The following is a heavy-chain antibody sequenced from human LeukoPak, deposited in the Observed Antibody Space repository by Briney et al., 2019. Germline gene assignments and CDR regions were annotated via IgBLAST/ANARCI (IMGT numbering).Heavy chain of an antibody. CDR3: ATERNWVFDY. J-gene: IGHJ4*02. D-gene: IGHD7-27*01. CDR2: ITGSGCST. Sequence: GSLRLSCAASGFTFSSYAMSWVRQAPGKGLEGVSAITGSGCSTYYADSVKGRFTISRDNSKNTLYVQMNSLRAEDTAVYYCATERNWVFDYWGQGTLVTVSS. CDR1: GFTFSSYA. V-gene: IGHV3-23*01.